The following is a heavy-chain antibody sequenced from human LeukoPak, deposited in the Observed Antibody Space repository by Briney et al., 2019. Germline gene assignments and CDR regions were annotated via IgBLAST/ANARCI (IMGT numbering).Heavy chain of an antibody. V-gene: IGHV1-8*01. CDR3: ARGPHSGYDYGYYYYYMDV. CDR1: GYTFTSYD. Sequence: ASVEVSCKASGYTFTSYDINWVRQAPGQGLEWMGWMNPDSGNTGFAQKFQGRVTMTRNTSISTAYMELSSLRSEDTAVYYCARGPHSGYDYGYYYYYMDVWGKGTTVTVSS. J-gene: IGHJ6*03. D-gene: IGHD5-12*01. CDR2: MNPDSGNT.